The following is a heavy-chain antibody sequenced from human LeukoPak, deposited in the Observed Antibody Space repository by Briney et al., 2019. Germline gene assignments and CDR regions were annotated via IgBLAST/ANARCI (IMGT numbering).Heavy chain of an antibody. CDR1: RFSLSNYG. J-gene: IGHJ4*02. CDR2: ICYDGSSK. D-gene: IGHD3-10*01. Sequence: PGRSLRLSCAASRFSLSNYGMHWVRQAPAKGLAWVAVICYDGSSKHYADSVKGGFTLSRDNSKNTLYLQLNSLRGEDTAVYYCAKGGSGTYSRFVHWGEGTLVTVSS. V-gene: IGHV3-33*06. CDR3: AKGGSGTYSRFVH.